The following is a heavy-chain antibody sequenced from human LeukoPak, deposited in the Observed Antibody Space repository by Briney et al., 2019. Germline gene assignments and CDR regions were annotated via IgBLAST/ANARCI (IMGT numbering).Heavy chain of an antibody. CDR1: GXSFTSYC. Sequence: GESLKFSSKGSGXSFTSYCIGWVRQMPGKVLGWMGIIYPGGSDTRYSPFFEGSITISADKSISTAYRQRSSLKASDTAMYYCARLSGNKLSSGWFFYWGQGTLVTVSS. CDR3: ARLSGNKLSSGWFFY. D-gene: IGHD6-19*01. V-gene: IGHV5-51*01. J-gene: IGHJ4*02. CDR2: IYPGGSDT.